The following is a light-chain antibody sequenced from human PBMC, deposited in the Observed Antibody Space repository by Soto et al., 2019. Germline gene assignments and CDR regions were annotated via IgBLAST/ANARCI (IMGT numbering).Light chain of an antibody. V-gene: IGLV8-61*01. CDR1: SDSVSASHF. CDR2: NTN. CDR3: SSYTSSSTPYV. J-gene: IGLJ1*01. Sequence: QAVVTQEPSFSVSPGGTVTLTCGLSSDSVSASHFPSWYQQTPGQAPRTLIYNTNTRSSGVPDRFSGSILGNRAALTITGAQADDESDYYCSSYTSSSTPYVFGTGTKLTVL.